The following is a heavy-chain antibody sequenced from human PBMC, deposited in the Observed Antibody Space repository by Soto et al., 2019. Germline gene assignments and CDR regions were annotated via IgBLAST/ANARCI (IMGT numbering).Heavy chain of an antibody. Sequence: EVQVVESGGGLDQPGGSLRLSCAASGFTVSSYYMSWVRQAPGKGLEWVSVLYTGGSTYYADSVNGRFTISRHNSENTLYLQMNSLRVEDTAVYYCARGDLTDVWGKGTTVTVSS. V-gene: IGHV3-53*04. J-gene: IGHJ6*04. CDR2: LYTGGST. CDR3: ARGDLTDV. CDR1: GFTVSSYY.